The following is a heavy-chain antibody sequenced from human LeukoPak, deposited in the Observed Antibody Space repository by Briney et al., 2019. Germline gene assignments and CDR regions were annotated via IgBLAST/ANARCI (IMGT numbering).Heavy chain of an antibody. J-gene: IGHJ4*02. Sequence: PGGSLRLSCAASGFTFSSYRMNWVRQAPGKGLEWVSGISSSSSYIYYADSMQGRFTISRDNAKNSLYLQMKSLRVEDTAVYYCGRMFSSGWYRVYFDYGGQGTLVTVSS. V-gene: IGHV3-21*01. D-gene: IGHD6-19*01. CDR3: GRMFSSGWYRVYFDY. CDR1: GFTFSSYR. CDR2: ISSSSSYI.